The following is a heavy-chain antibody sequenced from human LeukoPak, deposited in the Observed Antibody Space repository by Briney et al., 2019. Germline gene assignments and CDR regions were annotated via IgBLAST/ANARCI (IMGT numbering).Heavy chain of an antibody. CDR3: AKRGVVIRVILVGFYKEAYYFDS. J-gene: IGHJ4*02. CDR1: GFTFSGSA. D-gene: IGHD3-22*01. CDR2: IRSKANSYAT. V-gene: IGHV3-73*01. Sequence: GGSLRLSCAASGFTFSGSAMHWVRQASGKGLEWVGRIRSKANSYATAYAASVKGRFTISRDDSKNTAYLQMKSLRAEDTAVYFCAKRGVVIRVILVGFYKEAYYFDSWGQGALVTVSS.